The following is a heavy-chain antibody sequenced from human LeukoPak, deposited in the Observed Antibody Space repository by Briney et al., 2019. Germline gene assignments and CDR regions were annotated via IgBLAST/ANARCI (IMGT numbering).Heavy chain of an antibody. Sequence: GGSLRLSCAASGFTFSSYGMHWVRQAPGKGLEWVAVISYDGSNKYYADSVKGRFTISRDNSKNTLYLQMNSLRAEDTAVYYCASRGDYWGQGTLVAVSS. CDR3: ASRGDY. CDR2: ISYDGSNK. J-gene: IGHJ4*02. D-gene: IGHD3-10*01. V-gene: IGHV3-30*03. CDR1: GFTFSSYG.